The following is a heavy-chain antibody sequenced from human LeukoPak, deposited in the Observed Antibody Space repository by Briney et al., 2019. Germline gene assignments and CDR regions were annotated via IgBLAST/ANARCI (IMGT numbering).Heavy chain of an antibody. D-gene: IGHD6-19*01. V-gene: IGHV1-18*01. CDR2: ISVYNGNT. CDR3: ARDRSGSGWFPADY. CDR1: GYTFTTYG. J-gene: IGHJ4*02. Sequence: GSVKVSCKASGYTFTTYGITWVRQAPGQGLEWMGWISVYNGNTNYAQSLQGRVTMTTDTSTSTAYTELRSLRSDDTAVYYCARDRSGSGWFPADYWGQGTLVTVSS.